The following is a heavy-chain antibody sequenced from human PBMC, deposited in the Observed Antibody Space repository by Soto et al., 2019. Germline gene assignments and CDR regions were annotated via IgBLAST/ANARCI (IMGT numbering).Heavy chain of an antibody. CDR3: ARRLNTSGYYAKDYYLDY. CDR1: GYTFTSYS. CDR2: ITPSSGST. J-gene: IGHJ4*01. V-gene: IGHV1-46*01. D-gene: IGHD3-22*01. Sequence: GASVKVSCKASGYTFTSYSMHWVRQAPGQGLEWMGLITPSSGSTSYAHNFQGRVTMTRDTSTSTVYMELSSLRSEDTAVYYCARRLNTSGYYAKDYYLDYWG.